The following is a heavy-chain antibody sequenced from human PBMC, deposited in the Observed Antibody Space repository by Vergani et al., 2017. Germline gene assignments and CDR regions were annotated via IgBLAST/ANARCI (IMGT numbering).Heavy chain of an antibody. CDR1: GYTFTSYG. CDR3: AREWVVPAAIGLWHYGMEV. J-gene: IGHJ6*02. Sequence: QVQLVQSGAEVKKPGASVKVSCKASGYTFTSYGISWVRQAPGQGLEWMGWISAYNGNTNYAQKLQGRVTMTTGTSTRPAYMELRSLRSDDTAVYYCAREWVVPAAIGLWHYGMEVWGQGTTVTVSS. V-gene: IGHV1-18*04. D-gene: IGHD2-2*02. CDR2: ISAYNGNT.